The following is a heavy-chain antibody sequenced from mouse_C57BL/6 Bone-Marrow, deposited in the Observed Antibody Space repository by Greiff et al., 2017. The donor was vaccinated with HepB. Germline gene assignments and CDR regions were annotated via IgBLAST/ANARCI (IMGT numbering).Heavy chain of an antibody. CDR3: ARDGYYWFAY. Sequence: VQRVESGAELARPGASVKLSCKASGYTFTSYGISWVKQRTGQGLEWIGEIYPRSGNTYYNEKFKGKATLTADKSSSTAYMELRSLTSEDSAVYFCARDGYYWFAYWGQGTLVTVSA. J-gene: IGHJ3*01. D-gene: IGHD2-3*01. CDR2: IYPRSGNT. V-gene: IGHV1-81*01. CDR1: GYTFTSYG.